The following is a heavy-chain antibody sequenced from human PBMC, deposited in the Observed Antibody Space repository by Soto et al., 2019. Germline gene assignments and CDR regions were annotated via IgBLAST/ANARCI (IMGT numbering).Heavy chain of an antibody. J-gene: IGHJ5*02. V-gene: IGHV5-51*01. CDR3: ASTSIAAAGKDYNWFDP. CDR2: IYPGDSDT. D-gene: IGHD6-13*01. CDR1: GYSFTSYW. Sequence: HGESLKISCKGSGYSFTSYWISWVRQMPGKGLEWMGIIYPGDSDTRYSPSFQGQVTISADKSISTAYLQWSSLKASDTAMYYCASTSIAAAGKDYNWFDPWGQGTLVTVSS.